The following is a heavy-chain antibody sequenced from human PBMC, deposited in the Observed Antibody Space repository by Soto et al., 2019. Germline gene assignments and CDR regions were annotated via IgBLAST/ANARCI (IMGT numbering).Heavy chain of an antibody. CDR1: GLTFSSYS. CDR2: IKGEADGGTT. D-gene: IGHD3-22*01. CDR3: TTGLSNGYYNFDY. J-gene: IGHJ4*02. Sequence: GXLRLSCGASGLTFSSYSMNWGRQAPVKGLEWVGRIKGEADGGTTDYAAPVKGRITISRDHSKDTLYLQMNSLKTEDTAVYYCTTGLSNGYYNFDYWGQGTPVTVSS. V-gene: IGHV3-15*01.